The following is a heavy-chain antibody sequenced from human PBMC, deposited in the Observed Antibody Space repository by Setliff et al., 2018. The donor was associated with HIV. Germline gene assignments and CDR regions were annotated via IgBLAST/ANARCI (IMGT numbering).Heavy chain of an antibody. CDR2: IYTTGST. J-gene: IGHJ4*02. V-gene: IGHV4-61*09. CDR3: AMVIGWNDAGDY. Sequence: PSETLSLTCTVSGGSISSGPYYWSWIRQPAGKGLEWIGHIYTTGSTNYNPSLKSRVTISGDTSKNQFSLKLSFVTAADTAVYYCAMVIGWNDAGDYWGRGTLVTVSS. CDR1: GGSISSGPYY. D-gene: IGHD1-1*01.